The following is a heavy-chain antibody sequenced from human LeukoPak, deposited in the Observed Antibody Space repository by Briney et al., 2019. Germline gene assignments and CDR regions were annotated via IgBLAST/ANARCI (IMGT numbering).Heavy chain of an antibody. J-gene: IGHJ4*02. CDR3: ARDAELYYDSAPPDY. CDR1: GFTFSSYS. V-gene: IGHV3-21*01. CDR2: ISSSSSYI. D-gene: IGHD3-22*01. Sequence: PGGSLRLSCAASGFTFSSYSMNWVRQAPGKGLEWVSSISSSSSYIYYADSVKGRFTISRDNAKNSLYLQMNSLRAEDTAVYYCARDAELYYDSAPPDYWGQGTLVTVSS.